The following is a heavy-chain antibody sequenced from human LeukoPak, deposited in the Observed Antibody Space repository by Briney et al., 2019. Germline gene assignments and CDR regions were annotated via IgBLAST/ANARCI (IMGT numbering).Heavy chain of an antibody. CDR2: SSRSGSTI. CDR1: GFTFSSYD. J-gene: IGHJ4*02. V-gene: IGHV3-48*03. Sequence: GGSLRLSCAASGFTFSSYDMNWVRQAPGEGLEWVSYSSRSGSTIYYADSVKSRFTISRDNVKDSLHMQMNSLRAEDTAVYYCAREGWLPYWGQGTLVTVSS. CDR3: AREGWLPY. D-gene: IGHD5-24*01.